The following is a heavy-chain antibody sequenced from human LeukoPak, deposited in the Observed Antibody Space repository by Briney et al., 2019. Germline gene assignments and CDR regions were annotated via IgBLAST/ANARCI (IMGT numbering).Heavy chain of an antibody. Sequence: PSETLSLTCAVYGGSLSGYYWSWIRQPPGKGLEWIGEINHSGSTNYNPSLKSRVTISVDTSKNQFSLKLSSVTAADTAVYYCARGLGRGSWYTDYWGQGTLVTVSS. J-gene: IGHJ4*02. CDR2: INHSGST. CDR1: GGSLSGYY. CDR3: ARGLGRGSWYTDY. D-gene: IGHD6-13*01. V-gene: IGHV4-34*01.